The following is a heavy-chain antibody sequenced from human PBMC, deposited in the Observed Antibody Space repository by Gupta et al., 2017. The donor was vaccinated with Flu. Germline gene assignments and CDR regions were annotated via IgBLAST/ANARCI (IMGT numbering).Heavy chain of an antibody. J-gene: IGHJ3*02. CDR3: SILEADTAMADAFDI. CDR2: ISWNSGSI. CDR1: GFTFDDYA. D-gene: IGHD5-18*01. V-gene: IGHV3-9*01. Sequence: VESGGGLVQPGRSLRLSCAASGFTFDDYAMHWVRQAPGKGLEWVSGISWNSGSIGYADSVKGRFTISRDNAKNSLYLQMNSLRAEDTALYYCSILEADTAMADAFDIWGQGTMVTVYS.